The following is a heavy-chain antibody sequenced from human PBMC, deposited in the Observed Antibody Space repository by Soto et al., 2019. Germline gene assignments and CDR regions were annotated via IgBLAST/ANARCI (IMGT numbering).Heavy chain of an antibody. CDR1: GFTFGNFA. D-gene: IGHD2-2*01. Sequence: PGGSLRLSCAASGFTFGNFAMNWVRQAPGKGLEWVSGISGSGGSTYDADSVKGRFTISRDNSKNTLYLQMNSLRAEDTAVYYCAKDYCSSASCFPSYYYYGMDVWGQGTTVTISS. V-gene: IGHV3-23*01. CDR2: ISGSGGST. J-gene: IGHJ6*02. CDR3: AKDYCSSASCFPSYYYYGMDV.